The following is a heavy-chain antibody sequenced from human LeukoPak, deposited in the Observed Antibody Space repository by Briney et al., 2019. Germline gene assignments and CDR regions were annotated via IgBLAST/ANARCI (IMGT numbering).Heavy chain of an antibody. CDR2: ISTSNGNT. Sequence: ASVTVSCKATGYTFISYPITWVRQAPGQGLEWMGWISTSNGNTFYAQKFQGRLTMTTDTPTSTVYMELRSLRSDDTAVFYCAREETDVLTGYYRPGFDYWGQGTLVTVSS. CDR3: AREETDVLTGYYRPGFDY. D-gene: IGHD3-9*01. J-gene: IGHJ4*02. CDR1: GYTFISYP. V-gene: IGHV1-18*01.